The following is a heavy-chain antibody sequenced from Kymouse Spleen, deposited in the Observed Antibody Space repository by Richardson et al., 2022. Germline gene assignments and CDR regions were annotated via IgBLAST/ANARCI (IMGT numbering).Heavy chain of an antibody. CDR2: ISSSSSYI. Sequence: EVQLVESGGGLVKPGGSLRLSCAASGFTFSSYSMNWVRQAPGKGLEWVSSISSSSSYIYYADSVKGRFTISRDNAKNSLYLQMNSLRAEDTAVYYCARDDYNWNDEDYYYGMDVWGQGTTVTVSS. J-gene: IGHJ6*02. CDR1: GFTFSSYS. CDR3: ARDDYNWNDEDYYYGMDV. V-gene: IGHV3-21*03. D-gene: IGHD1-20*01.